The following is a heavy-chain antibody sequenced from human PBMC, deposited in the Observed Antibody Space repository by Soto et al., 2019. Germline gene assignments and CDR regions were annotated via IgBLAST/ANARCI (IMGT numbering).Heavy chain of an antibody. Sequence: TGGSLRLSCAASGFTFSSYSMNWVRQAPGKGLEWVSSISSSSSYIYYADSVKGRFTISRDNAKNSLYLQMNSLRAEDTAVYYCARENYDFWRGGLQNYYYGMDVWGQGTTVTVSS. CDR3: ARENYDFWRGGLQNYYYGMDV. J-gene: IGHJ6*02. CDR1: GFTFSSYS. CDR2: ISSSSSYI. D-gene: IGHD3-3*01. V-gene: IGHV3-21*01.